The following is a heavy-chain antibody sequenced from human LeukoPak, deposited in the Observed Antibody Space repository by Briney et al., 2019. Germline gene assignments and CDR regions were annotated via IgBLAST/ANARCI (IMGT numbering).Heavy chain of an antibody. CDR3: ARASGREVEVNFDY. CDR1: GYTFTSYY. V-gene: IGHV1-46*01. J-gene: IGHJ4*02. D-gene: IGHD5-12*01. CDR2: INPSGGST. Sequence: ASVKVSCKASGYTFTSYYMHWVRQAPGQGLEWMGIINPSGGSTSHAQKFQGRVTMTRDTSTSTVYMELSRLRSDDTAVYYCARASGREVEVNFDYWGQGTLVTVSS.